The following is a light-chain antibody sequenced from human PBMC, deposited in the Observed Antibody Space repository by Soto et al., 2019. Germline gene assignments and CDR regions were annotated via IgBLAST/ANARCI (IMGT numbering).Light chain of an antibody. CDR1: SSDVGSYNL. CDR2: EGS. V-gene: IGLV2-23*01. J-gene: IGLJ1*01. Sequence: QSALTQPASVSGSPGQSITISCTGTSSDVGSYNLVSWYQQHPGKAPKLMIYEGSKRPSGVSNRFSGSKSGNTASLTISGXXXXXXXXYYCCSYAGSSTLYVFGTGTKVTVL. CDR3: CSYAGSSTLYV.